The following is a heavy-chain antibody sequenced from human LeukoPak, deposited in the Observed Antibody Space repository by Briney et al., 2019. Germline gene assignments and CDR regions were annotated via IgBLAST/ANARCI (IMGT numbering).Heavy chain of an antibody. Sequence: GGPLRLSCAVSGFTFSDYSMNWVRQTPEKGLEWLSYIDTTGVTRYYADSVKGRFTISRDTAKNSLYLQMNSLRAEDTAVYYCARGPPLFDPWGQGTLVTVSS. CDR1: GFTFSDYS. J-gene: IGHJ5*02. V-gene: IGHV3-48*01. CDR2: IDTTGVTR. CDR3: ARGPPLFDP.